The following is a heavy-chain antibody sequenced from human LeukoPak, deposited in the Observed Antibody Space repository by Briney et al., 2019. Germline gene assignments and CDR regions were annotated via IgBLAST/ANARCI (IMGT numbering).Heavy chain of an antibody. J-gene: IGHJ5*02. Sequence: GGSLRLSCAASGFTFSSYSMNWVRQAPGKGLEWVSYISSSSSTIYYADSVKGRFTISRDNAKNSLYLQMNSLRAEDTAVYYCARDRGVGAPWSWFDPWGQGTLVTVSS. D-gene: IGHD1-26*01. CDR2: ISSSSSTI. CDR3: ARDRGVGAPWSWFDP. CDR1: GFTFSSYS. V-gene: IGHV3-48*01.